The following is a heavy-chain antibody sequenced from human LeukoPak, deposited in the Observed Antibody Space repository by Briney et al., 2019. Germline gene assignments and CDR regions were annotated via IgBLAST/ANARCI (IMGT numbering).Heavy chain of an antibody. CDR2: ISSGGDSYI. J-gene: IGHJ2*01. V-gene: IGHV3-21*01. CDR3: ARGYSTSWYHFWYFDL. CDR1: GFTFSSFG. Sequence: GGSLRLSCAASGFTFSSFGMSWIRQAPGRGLEWVSSISSGGDSYIYYADSVEGRFTISRDNAKDSLYLQMNSLRAEDTAVYYCARGYSTSWYHFWYFDLWGRGTLVTVSS. D-gene: IGHD6-13*01.